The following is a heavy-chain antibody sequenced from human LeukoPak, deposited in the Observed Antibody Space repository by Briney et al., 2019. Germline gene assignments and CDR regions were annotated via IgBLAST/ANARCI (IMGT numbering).Heavy chain of an antibody. CDR1: GFTFDDYT. CDR3: AKDMFGGNSGSYYYFDY. D-gene: IGHD1-26*01. CDR2: ISWDGGST. Sequence: PGGSLRLSCAASGFTFDDYTMHWVRQAPGKGLEWVSLISWDGGSTYYADSVKGRFTISRDNSKNSLYLQMNSLRTEDTALYYCAKDMFGGNSGSYYYFDYWGQGTLVTVSS. V-gene: IGHV3-43*01. J-gene: IGHJ4*02.